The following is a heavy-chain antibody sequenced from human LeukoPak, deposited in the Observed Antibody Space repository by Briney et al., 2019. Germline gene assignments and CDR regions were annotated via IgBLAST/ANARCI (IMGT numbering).Heavy chain of an antibody. V-gene: IGHV1-69*02. Sequence: SVKVSCKASGGTFSGYTISWVRQAPGQGLEWMGRIIPILGIANYAQKFQGRVTITADKSTSTAYMELSSLRSEDTAVYYCARGVSSYYDSSGYRPLDYWGQGTLVTVSS. D-gene: IGHD3-22*01. J-gene: IGHJ4*02. CDR2: IIPILGIA. CDR1: GGTFSGYT. CDR3: ARGVSSYYDSSGYRPLDY.